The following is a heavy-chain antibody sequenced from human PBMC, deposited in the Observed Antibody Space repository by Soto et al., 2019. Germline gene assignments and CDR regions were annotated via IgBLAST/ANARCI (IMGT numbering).Heavy chain of an antibody. J-gene: IGHJ6*02. CDR2: ISSSSSYI. CDR1: GFTFSSYS. D-gene: IGHD3-10*01. V-gene: IGHV3-21*01. CDR3: ARDVLLWFGELSTYYYYGMDV. Sequence: EVQLVESGGGLVKPGGSLRLSCAASGFTFSSYSMNWVRQAPGKGLEWVSSISSSSSYIYYADSVKGRFTISRDNAKNSLYLQMNSLRAEDTAVYYCARDVLLWFGELSTYYYYGMDVWGQGTTVTVSS.